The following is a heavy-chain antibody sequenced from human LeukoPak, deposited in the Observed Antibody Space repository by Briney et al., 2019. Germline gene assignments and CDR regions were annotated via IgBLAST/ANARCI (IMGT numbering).Heavy chain of an antibody. Sequence: SETLSLTCTVSGGSISSYYLSWIRQPAGKGLEWIGRIYTSGSTNYNPSLKSRVTMSVDTSKNQFSLRLSSVTAADTAVYYCAREGDDILTGYPARNFDYWGQGTLVTVSS. CDR1: GGSISSYY. V-gene: IGHV4-4*07. D-gene: IGHD3-9*01. CDR2: IYTSGST. J-gene: IGHJ4*02. CDR3: AREGDDILTGYPARNFDY.